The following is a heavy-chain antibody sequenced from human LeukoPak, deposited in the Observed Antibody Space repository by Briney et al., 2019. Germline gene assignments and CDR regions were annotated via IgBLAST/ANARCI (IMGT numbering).Heavy chain of an antibody. Sequence: PSQTLSLTCTVSGGSISSGDYYWSWIRQPPGKGLEWIGYIYYGGSTYYNPSLKSRVTISVDTSKNQFSLKLSSVTAADTAVYYCARDRGFGESNMDVWGKGTTVTVSS. J-gene: IGHJ6*04. V-gene: IGHV4-30-4*01. CDR1: GGSISSGDYY. CDR2: IYYGGST. D-gene: IGHD3-10*01. CDR3: ARDRGFGESNMDV.